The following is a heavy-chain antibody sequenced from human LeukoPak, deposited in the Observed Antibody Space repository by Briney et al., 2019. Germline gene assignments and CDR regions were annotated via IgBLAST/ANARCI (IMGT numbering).Heavy chain of an antibody. CDR3: ARSGSYSNFDC. D-gene: IGHD6-19*01. V-gene: IGHV3-7*04. J-gene: IGHJ4*02. Sequence: GGSLRLSCAASGFTFSSYWLSWVRQAPGKGLEWVANIKQDGSEKHYVDSVKGRFTITRDNAKNSLYLQMNSLRAEDTAIYHCARSGSYSNFDCWGQGTLVTVSS. CDR1: GFTFSSYW. CDR2: IKQDGSEK.